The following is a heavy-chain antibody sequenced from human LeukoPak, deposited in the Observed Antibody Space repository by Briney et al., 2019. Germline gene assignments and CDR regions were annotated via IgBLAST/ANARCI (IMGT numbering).Heavy chain of an antibody. CDR3: ARDTGYSYGGY. Sequence: GGSLRLSCAASGFTFSSYAMSWVRQAPGKGLEWVSAISGSGGSTYYADSVKGRFTISRDNSKNTLYLQMNSLRAEDTAVYYCARDTGYSYGGYWGQGTLVTVSS. CDR1: GFTFSSYA. D-gene: IGHD5-18*01. V-gene: IGHV3-23*01. CDR2: ISGSGGST. J-gene: IGHJ4*02.